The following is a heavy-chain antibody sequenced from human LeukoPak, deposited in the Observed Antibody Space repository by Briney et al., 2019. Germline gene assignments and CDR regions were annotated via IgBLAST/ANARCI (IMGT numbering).Heavy chain of an antibody. CDR1: GGTFSSYA. Sequence: AGGSLRLSCAASGGTFSSYAISWVRQAPGQGLEWMGGIIPIFGTANYAQKFQGRVTITADESTSTAYMELSSLRSEDTAVYYCARDSLSGDGYNFGLVYWGQGTLVTVSS. J-gene: IGHJ4*02. CDR2: IIPIFGTA. V-gene: IGHV1-69*01. CDR3: ARDSLSGDGYNFGLVY. D-gene: IGHD5-24*01.